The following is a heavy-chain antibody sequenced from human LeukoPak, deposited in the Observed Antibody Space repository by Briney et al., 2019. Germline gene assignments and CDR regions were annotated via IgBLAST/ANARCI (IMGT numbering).Heavy chain of an antibody. J-gene: IGHJ4*02. CDR1: GFTFSIYS. V-gene: IGHV3-74*01. D-gene: IGHD6-6*01. CDR2: INSDGSST. Sequence: GGSLRLSCAASGFTFSIYSVTWVRQAPGKGLVWVSRINSDGSSTSYADSVKGRFTISRDNAKNTLYLQMNSLRAEDTAVYYCARVSPRSIAARPDYWGQGTLVTVSS. CDR3: ARVSPRSIAARPDY.